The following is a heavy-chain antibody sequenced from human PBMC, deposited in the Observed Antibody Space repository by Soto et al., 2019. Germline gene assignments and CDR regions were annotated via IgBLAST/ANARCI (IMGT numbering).Heavy chain of an antibody. D-gene: IGHD2-15*01. V-gene: IGHV4-61*01. CDR1: GGSVSSGTYY. J-gene: IGHJ5*02. Sequence: SSETLSLTCVVSGGSVSSGTYYWTWIRQPPGKGLEWIGYISNSGSTNYNPSLKSRVTISADTSKNQFSLKLNSVTAADTAVYYCARRNSGGNWLVPWGQGTLLTVSS. CDR2: ISNSGST. CDR3: ARRNSGGNWLVP.